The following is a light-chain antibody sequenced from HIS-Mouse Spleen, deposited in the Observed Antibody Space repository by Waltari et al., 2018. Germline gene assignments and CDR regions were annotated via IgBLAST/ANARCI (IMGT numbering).Light chain of an antibody. CDR1: QSVSSSY. CDR3: QQYGSSPRT. Sequence: DIVLTQSPGTLSLSPGERATLSCRASQSVSSSYLAWYQQKPGQAPRLLIYGASSRATGIPDRFSGSGSETDFTLSISRLEPEDFAVYYCQQYGSSPRTFGQGTKVEIK. J-gene: IGKJ1*01. V-gene: IGKV3-20*01. CDR2: GAS.